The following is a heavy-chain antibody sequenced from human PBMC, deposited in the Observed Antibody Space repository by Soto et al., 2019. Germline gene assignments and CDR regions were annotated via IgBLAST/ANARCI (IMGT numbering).Heavy chain of an antibody. CDR2: ISAYNGNT. CDR3: ARELYLVDIAMVTLNWFDP. CDR1: GYTFTSYG. D-gene: IGHD5-18*01. J-gene: IGHJ5*02. Sequence: ASVKVSCKASGYTFTSYGISWVRQAPGQGLEWMGWISAYNGNTNYAQKLRGRVTMTTDTSTSTAYMELRSLRSDDTAVYYCARELYLVDIAMVTLNWFDPWGQGTLVTVSS. V-gene: IGHV1-18*01.